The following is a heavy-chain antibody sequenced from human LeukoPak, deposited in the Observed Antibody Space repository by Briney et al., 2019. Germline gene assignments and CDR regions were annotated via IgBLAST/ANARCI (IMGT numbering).Heavy chain of an antibody. Sequence: SETLSLTCTVSGGSISSSSYYWGWIRQPPGKGLEWIGSIYYSGSTYYNPSLKSRVTISVDTSKNQFSLKLSSVTAADTAVYYCARHSRRYHRSMDVWGKGTTVTISS. D-gene: IGHD3-9*01. CDR3: ARHSRRYHRSMDV. J-gene: IGHJ6*03. V-gene: IGHV4-39*01. CDR1: GGSISSSSYY. CDR2: IYYSGST.